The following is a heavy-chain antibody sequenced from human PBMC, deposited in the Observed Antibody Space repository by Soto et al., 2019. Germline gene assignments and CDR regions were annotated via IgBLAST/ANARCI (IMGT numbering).Heavy chain of an antibody. Sequence: PSETLSLTCAVSGGSISSGGYSWSWIRQPPGKGLEWIGYIYHSGSTYYNPSLKSRVTISVDRSKNQFSLKLSSVTAADTAVYYCASSYYYGSGRGGYYFDYWGQGTLVTVSS. CDR2: IYHSGST. J-gene: IGHJ4*02. CDR3: ASSYYYGSGRGGYYFDY. V-gene: IGHV4-30-2*01. CDR1: GGSISSGGYS. D-gene: IGHD3-10*01.